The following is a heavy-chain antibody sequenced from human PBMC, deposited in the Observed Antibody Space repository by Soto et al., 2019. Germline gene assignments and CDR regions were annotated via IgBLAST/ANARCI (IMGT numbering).Heavy chain of an antibody. J-gene: IGHJ6*02. CDR1: GFTFSSYA. CDR2: ISYDGSNK. CDR3: ATKGYSFGSYVDYYYYGRDV. Sequence: GGSLRLSCAASGFTFSSYAMHWVRQAPGKGLEWVAVISYDGSNKYYADSVKGRFTISRDNSKNTLYLRMNSLRAEDTAVYYCATKGYSFGSYVDYYYYGRDVWDQGTTVTVSS. V-gene: IGHV3-30-3*01. D-gene: IGHD5-18*01.